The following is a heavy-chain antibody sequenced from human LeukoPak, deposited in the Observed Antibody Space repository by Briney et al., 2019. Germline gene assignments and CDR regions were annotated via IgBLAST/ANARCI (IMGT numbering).Heavy chain of an antibody. CDR3: ARRNHYGNKEIDY. CDR1: GFTFSSYA. V-gene: IGHV3-64*01. Sequence: GGSLRLSCAASGFTFSSYAMHWVRQAPGKGLEYVSAISSNGGSTYYANSVKGRLTISRDNSKNTLYLQMGSLRAEDMAVYYCARRNHYGNKEIDYWGQGTLVTVSS. D-gene: IGHD3-10*01. CDR2: ISSNGGST. J-gene: IGHJ4*02.